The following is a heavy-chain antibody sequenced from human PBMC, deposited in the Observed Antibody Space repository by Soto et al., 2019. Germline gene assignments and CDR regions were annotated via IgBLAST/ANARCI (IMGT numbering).Heavy chain of an antibody. CDR3: ASLKLGYSTFDP. CDR2: IYYSGST. D-gene: IGHD5-18*01. J-gene: IGHJ5*02. V-gene: IGHV4-30-4*01. Sequence: QVQLQESGPGLVKPSQTLSLTCTVSGGSISSGDYYWSWIRQPPGKGLEWIGYIYYSGSTYYHPSLRIRVTISVDTSKIQVSLKLSSVTAADTAVYYCASLKLGYSTFDPWGQGTLVTVSS. CDR1: GGSISSGDYY.